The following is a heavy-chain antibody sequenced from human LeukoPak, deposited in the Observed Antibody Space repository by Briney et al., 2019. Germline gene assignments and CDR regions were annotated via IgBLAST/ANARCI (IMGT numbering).Heavy chain of an antibody. CDR3: AKDRPNYYGSNGHYYRRDGDY. D-gene: IGHD3-22*01. CDR2: TSGDGGAT. V-gene: IGHV3-23*01. J-gene: IGHJ4*02. CDR1: GFTFSSYA. Sequence: GGSLRLSCAASGFTFSSYAMSWVRQSTGKGLEWVSSTSGDGGATYYSNSVKGRFTMSRDNSRNTTYLQKNSLRAKDTAVYYCAKDRPNYYGSNGHYYRRDGDYWGQGTLVTVSS.